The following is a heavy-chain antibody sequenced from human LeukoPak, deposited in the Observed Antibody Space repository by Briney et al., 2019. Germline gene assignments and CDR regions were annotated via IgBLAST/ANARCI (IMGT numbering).Heavy chain of an antibody. CDR2: MNPNSGNT. Sequence: ASVKVSCKASGYTFTSYDINWVRQATGQGLEWMGWMNPNSGNTGYAQKFQGRVTKTRNTSISTAYMELSSLRSEDTAVYYCARGSFRITMVRGVRQSLAPDYWGQGTLVTVSS. V-gene: IGHV1-8*01. D-gene: IGHD3-10*01. J-gene: IGHJ4*02. CDR3: ARGSFRITMVRGVRQSLAPDY. CDR1: GYTFTSYD.